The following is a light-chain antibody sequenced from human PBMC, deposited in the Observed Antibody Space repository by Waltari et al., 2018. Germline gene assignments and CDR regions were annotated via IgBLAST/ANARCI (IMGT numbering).Light chain of an antibody. V-gene: IGKV4-1*01. CDR3: QQYYSTPLT. J-gene: IGKJ4*01. Sequence: DIVMTQSPDSLAVSLGERPTIHCQSSQRVLYSSNNKNYLAWYQQKPGHPPKLLIYWASTRESGVPDRFSGSGSGTDFTLTISSLQAEDVAVYYCQQYYSTPLTFGGGTKVEIK. CDR1: QRVLYSSNNKNY. CDR2: WAS.